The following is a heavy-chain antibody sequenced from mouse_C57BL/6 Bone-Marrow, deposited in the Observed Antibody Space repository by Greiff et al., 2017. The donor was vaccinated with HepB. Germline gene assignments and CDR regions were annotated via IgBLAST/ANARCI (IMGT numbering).Heavy chain of an antibody. V-gene: IGHV1-26*01. J-gene: IGHJ4*01. CDR2: INPNNGGT. Sequence: VQLQQSGPELVKPGASVKISCKASGYTFTDYYMNWVKQSHGKSLEWIGDINPNNGGTSYNQKFKGKATLTVDKSSTTAYMERRSLTSEDSAVYYSARDGYDVDYAMDYCGQGTPVTVSS. CDR3: ARDGYDVDYAMDY. CDR1: GYTFTDYY. D-gene: IGHD2-2*01.